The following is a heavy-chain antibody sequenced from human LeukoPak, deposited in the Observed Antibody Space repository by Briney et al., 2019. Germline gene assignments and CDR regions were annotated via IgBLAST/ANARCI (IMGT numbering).Heavy chain of an antibody. CDR2: IYYSGST. D-gene: IGHD3-3*01. CDR1: GGSISSSSYY. CDR3: ARYYDFWSYYDY. V-gene: IGHV4-39*01. J-gene: IGHJ4*02. Sequence: PSETLSLTCTVSGGSISSSSYYWGWIRQPPGKGLEWIGSIYYSGSTYYNPSLKSRVTISVDTSKNQFSLKLSSVTAADTAVYYCARYYDFWSYYDYWGQGTLVTVSS.